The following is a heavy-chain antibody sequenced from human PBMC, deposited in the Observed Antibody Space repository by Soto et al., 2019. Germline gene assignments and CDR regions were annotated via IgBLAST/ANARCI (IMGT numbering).Heavy chain of an antibody. CDR3: AKDGFAYYYDSSGYYGMDV. D-gene: IGHD3-22*01. CDR1: GFTFSSYG. CDR2: ISYDGSNK. Sequence: PGGSLRLSCAASGFTFSSYGMHWVRQAPGNGLEWVAVISYDGSNKYYADSVKGRFTISRDNSKNTLYLQMNSLRAEDTAVYYCAKDGFAYYYDSSGYYGMDVWGQGTTVTVSS. J-gene: IGHJ6*02. V-gene: IGHV3-30*18.